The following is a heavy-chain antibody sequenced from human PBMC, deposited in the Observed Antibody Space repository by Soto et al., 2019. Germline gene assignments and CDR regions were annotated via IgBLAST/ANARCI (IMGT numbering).Heavy chain of an antibody. D-gene: IGHD3-3*01. CDR3: ASDLPPGVAPFDY. Sequence: GGSLRLSCAASGFTFSSYAMHWVRPAPAKGLEWVAVISYDGSNKYSAASVKGRFTISRDNSKNTRYLQMNSLGAEDTAVYHCASDLPPGVAPFDYWGQGTLVTVSS. J-gene: IGHJ4*02. CDR1: GFTFSSYA. CDR2: ISYDGSNK. V-gene: IGHV3-30-3*01.